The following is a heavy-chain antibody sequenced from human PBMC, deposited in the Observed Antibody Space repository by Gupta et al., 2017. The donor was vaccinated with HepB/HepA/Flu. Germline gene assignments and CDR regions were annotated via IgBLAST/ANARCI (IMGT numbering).Heavy chain of an antibody. D-gene: IGHD2-2*01. CDR2: ISGSGGST. V-gene: IGHV3-23*01. CDR3: AKDRGGGPDIVVVPAAFDI. Sequence: EVQLLESGGGLVQPGGSLRLSCAASGFTFSSYAMGWVRQAPGKGLEWVSAISGSGGSTYYADSVKGRFTISRDNSKNTLYLQMNSLRAEDTAVYYCAKDRGGGPDIVVVPAAFDIWGQGTMVTVSS. CDR1: GFTFSSYA. J-gene: IGHJ3*02.